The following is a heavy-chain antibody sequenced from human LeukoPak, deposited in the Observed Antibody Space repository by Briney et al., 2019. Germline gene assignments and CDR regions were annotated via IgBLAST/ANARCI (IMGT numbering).Heavy chain of an antibody. CDR1: GYTFTSYW. J-gene: IGHJ3*02. CDR3: ARHGARSAAGTGDAFDI. V-gene: IGHV5-51*01. CDR2: IYPGDSDT. D-gene: IGHD6-13*01. Sequence: ASVKVSCKASGYTFTSYWIGWVRQMPGKGLEWMGIIYPGDSDTRYSPSFQGQVTISADKSISTAYLQWSSLKASDTAMYYCARHGARSAAGTGDAFDIWGQGTMVTVSS.